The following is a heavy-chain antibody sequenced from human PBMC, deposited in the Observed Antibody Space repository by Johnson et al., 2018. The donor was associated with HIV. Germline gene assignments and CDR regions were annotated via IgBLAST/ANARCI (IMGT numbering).Heavy chain of an antibody. D-gene: IGHD5-18*01. V-gene: IGHV3-30*04. J-gene: IGHJ3*02. Sequence: QVQLVESGGGVVQPGRSLRLSCVASGFSLGAYAIHWVRQAPGKGLEWVALISYDGTDKFYATSVKGRFTVSRDNSKNTLYLQMNSLRAEDTAVYYCAKDRGYSYGRGAFDSWGQGTMVTVSS. CDR1: GFSLGAYA. CDR2: ISYDGTDK. CDR3: AKDRGYSYGRGAFDS.